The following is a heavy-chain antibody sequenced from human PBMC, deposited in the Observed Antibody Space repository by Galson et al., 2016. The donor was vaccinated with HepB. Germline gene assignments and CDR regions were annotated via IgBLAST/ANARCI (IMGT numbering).Heavy chain of an antibody. V-gene: IGHV4-59*08. D-gene: IGHD2-2*01. CDR1: GGSISGYY. J-gene: IGHJ3*02. CDR3: ARHCSRANCPEGTDAFDI. CDR2: IYSTGST. Sequence: LSLTCTFSGGSISGYYWSWIRQTPGKGLEWIGYIYSTGSTKYNPSLKSRVTISIDTSKNQFSLQLSSLTTAESAVYFCARHCSRANCPEGTDAFDIWGQGTVVSVSS.